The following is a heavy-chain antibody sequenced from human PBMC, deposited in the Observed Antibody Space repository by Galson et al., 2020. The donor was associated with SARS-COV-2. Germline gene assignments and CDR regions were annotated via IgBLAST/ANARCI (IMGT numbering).Heavy chain of an antibody. Sequence: SETLSLTCTVSGYSISSGYYWGWIRQPPGKGLEWIGSIYHSGDTYYSTSLKSRVTISVDTSKNQFSRKLRSVTAADMAVYYCAGGGGDGGTGFDYWGQGTLVTVSS. J-gene: IGHJ4*02. CDR1: GYSISSGYY. V-gene: IGHV4-38-2*02. CDR3: AGGGGDGGTGFDY. CDR2: IYHSGDT. D-gene: IGHD3-16*01.